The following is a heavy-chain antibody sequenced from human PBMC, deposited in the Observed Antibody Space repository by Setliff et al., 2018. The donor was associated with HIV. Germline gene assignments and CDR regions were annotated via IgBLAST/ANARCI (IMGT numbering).Heavy chain of an antibody. Sequence: GSVKVSCKASGYRFTDYYIHWVRQAPGQGLEWMGWINPNSGGTNYAQKFQGRVTMTRDTSISTAYMELSGLTSDDSAVYYCARYLVVVPVAVGGLDVWGQGTTVTVSS. J-gene: IGHJ6*02. CDR1: GYRFTDYY. CDR2: INPNSGGT. CDR3: ARYLVVVPVAVGGLDV. V-gene: IGHV1-2*02. D-gene: IGHD2-2*01.